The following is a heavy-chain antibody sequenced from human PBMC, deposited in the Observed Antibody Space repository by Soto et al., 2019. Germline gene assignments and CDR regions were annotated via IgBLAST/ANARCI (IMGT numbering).Heavy chain of an antibody. Sequence: SVKVSCKASGGTFSSYTISWVRQAPGQGLEWMGRIIPILGIANYAQKFQGRVTITADKSTSTAYMELSSLRSEDTAVYYCARDDSSGYPIDYWGQGTQVTVSS. CDR3: ARDDSSGYPIDY. J-gene: IGHJ4*02. CDR2: IIPILGIA. D-gene: IGHD3-22*01. CDR1: GGTFSSYT. V-gene: IGHV1-69*04.